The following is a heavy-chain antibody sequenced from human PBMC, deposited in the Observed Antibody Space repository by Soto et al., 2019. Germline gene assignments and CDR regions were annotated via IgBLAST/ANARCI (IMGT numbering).Heavy chain of an antibody. D-gene: IGHD2-15*01. Sequence: QVQLVQSGAEVKKPGSSVKVSCKASGGTFSSYAISWVRQAPGQGLEWMGGVIPIFGTANYAQKFQGRVTITADESISTAYMELSSLRSEDTAVYCCARGGFAVRYCYNWGQGSLVTVAS. V-gene: IGHV1-69*01. CDR1: GGTFSSYA. J-gene: IGHJ4*02. CDR3: ARGGFAVRYCYN. CDR2: VIPIFGTA.